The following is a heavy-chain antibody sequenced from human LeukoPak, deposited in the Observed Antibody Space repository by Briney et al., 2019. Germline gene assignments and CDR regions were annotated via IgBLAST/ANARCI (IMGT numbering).Heavy chain of an antibody. V-gene: IGHV4-39*07. D-gene: IGHD4-11*01. CDR1: GGSISSSSYY. CDR3: ARVKPSHSNYRSGDLDY. CDR2: IYYSGST. J-gene: IGHJ4*02. Sequence: PSETLSLTCTVSGGSISSSSYYWGWIRQPPGKGLEWIGSIYYSGSTYYNPSLKSRVTISVDTSKNQFSLKLSSVTAADTAVYYCARVKPSHSNYRSGDLDYWGQGTLVTVSS.